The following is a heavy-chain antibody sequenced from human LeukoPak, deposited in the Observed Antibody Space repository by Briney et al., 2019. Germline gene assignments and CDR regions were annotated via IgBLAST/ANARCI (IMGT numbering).Heavy chain of an antibody. CDR2: IHYSGST. V-gene: IGHV4-59*01. D-gene: IGHD3-10*01. Sequence: SETLSLTCTVSGGSISNYYWNWIRQPPGKGLEWIGYIHYSGSTNYKPSLKSRITISVDTSKNQFSLKLSSVSAADTAVYYCARGGYYGSGNDFRFDPWGQGTLVTVSS. CDR3: ARGGYYGSGNDFRFDP. CDR1: GGSISNYY. J-gene: IGHJ5*02.